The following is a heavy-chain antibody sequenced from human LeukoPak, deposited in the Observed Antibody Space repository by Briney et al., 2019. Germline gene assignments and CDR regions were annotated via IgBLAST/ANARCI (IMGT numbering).Heavy chain of an antibody. D-gene: IGHD1-26*01. V-gene: IGHV4-59*12. Sequence: SETLSLTCTVSGGSISSYYWSWIRQPPGKGLEWIGYIYYSGSTNYNPSLKSRVTMSVDTSKNQFSLKLSSVTAADTAVYYCASAVGATGEYFQHWGQGTLVTVSS. CDR3: ASAVGATGEYFQH. CDR1: GGSISSYY. CDR2: IYYSGST. J-gene: IGHJ1*01.